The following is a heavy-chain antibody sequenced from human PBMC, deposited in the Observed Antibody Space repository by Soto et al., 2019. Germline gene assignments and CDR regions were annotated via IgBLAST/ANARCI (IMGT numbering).Heavy chain of an antibody. Sequence: PSETLSLTCAVSGRSISSVGYYWSWVRQHPGKGLEWIGSISYTGNTYYNPSLENRLSISLDTSENRYYPRLNSVTAADTAIYYCARPNDYWNGYGAFDNWGQGSLVTVCS. D-gene: IGHD3-3*01. CDR2: ISYTGNT. J-gene: IGHJ4*02. CDR3: ARPNDYWNGYGAFDN. V-gene: IGHV4-31*11. CDR1: GRSISSVGYY.